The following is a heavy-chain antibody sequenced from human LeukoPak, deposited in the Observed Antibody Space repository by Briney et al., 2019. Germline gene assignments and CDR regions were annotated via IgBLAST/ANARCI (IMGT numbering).Heavy chain of an antibody. CDR2: ISAYNGNT. D-gene: IGHD3-9*01. V-gene: IGHV1-18*01. CDR1: GYTFISYG. J-gene: IGHJ6*03. Sequence: ASVKVSCKASGYTFISYGISWVRQAPGQGPEWMGWISAYNGNTNYAQKLQGRVTMTTDTSTSTAYMELRSLRSDDTAVYYCAREAYYDILTGYYWSYYYMDVWGKGTTVTVSS. CDR3: AREAYYDILTGYYWSYYYMDV.